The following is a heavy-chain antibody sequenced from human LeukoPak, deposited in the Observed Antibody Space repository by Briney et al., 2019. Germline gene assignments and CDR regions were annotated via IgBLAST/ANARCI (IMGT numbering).Heavy chain of an antibody. D-gene: IGHD3-3*01. CDR3: ARDRYYDFWSPSLTGGYYYGMDV. CDR2: IIPIFGTA. CDR1: GGTFSSYA. V-gene: IGHV1-69*13. Sequence: SVKVSCKASGGTFSSYAISWVRQAPGQGLEWMGGIIPIFGTANYAQKFQGRVTITADESTSTAYMELSSLRSEDTAVYYCARDRYYDFWSPSLTGGYYYGMDVWGQGTTVTVSS. J-gene: IGHJ6*02.